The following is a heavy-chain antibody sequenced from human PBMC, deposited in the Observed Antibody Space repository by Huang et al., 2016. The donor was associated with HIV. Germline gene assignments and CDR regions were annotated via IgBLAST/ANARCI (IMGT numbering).Heavy chain of an antibody. D-gene: IGHD3-10*01. J-gene: IGHJ5*02. CDR2: ISPGDAET. CDR3: TRLFPELESFYTPLYRGGTHNWFDP. CDR1: GYKFSSYW. V-gene: IGHV5-51*01. Sequence: EVQLVQSGAEVRKPGESLRISCKTSGYKFSSYWIAGVRQTPGRGLEVRGSISPGDAETRYSWYVERQGTMAVDRSNNTAFLQWGGLKASDSALYFCTRLFPELESFYTPLYRGGTHNWFDPWGQGTLVIVS.